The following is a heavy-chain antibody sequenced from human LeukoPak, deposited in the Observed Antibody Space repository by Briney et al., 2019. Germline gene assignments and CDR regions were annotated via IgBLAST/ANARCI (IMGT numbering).Heavy chain of an antibody. CDR3: ARDRGTYGYFDL. D-gene: IGHD1-26*01. CDR1: GVSITSGGYY. Sequence: SETLSLTCTVSGVSITSGGYYWSWIRQRPGKGLEWIGYKYYSGSTYYNPSLKSRLTISIDTSKNQFSLKLSSVTAADTAVYYCARDRGTYGYFDLWGPGNLVTVSS. J-gene: IGHJ2*01. CDR2: KYYSGST. V-gene: IGHV4-31*03.